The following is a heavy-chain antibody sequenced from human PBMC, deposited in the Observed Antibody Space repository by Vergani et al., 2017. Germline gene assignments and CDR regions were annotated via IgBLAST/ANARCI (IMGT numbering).Heavy chain of an antibody. D-gene: IGHD6-19*01. V-gene: IGHV3-23*01. CDR2: ISGSGGST. CDR3: AKDMLDGSRGWYSLAGMDV. J-gene: IGHJ6*02. Sequence: EVQLLESGGGLVQPGGSLRLSCAASGFTFSSYAMSWVRQAPGKGLEWVSAISGSGGSTYYADSVKGRFTISRDNSKNTLYLQMNSRRAEDTAVYYCAKDMLDGSRGWYSLAGMDVWGQGTTVTVSS. CDR1: GFTFSSYA.